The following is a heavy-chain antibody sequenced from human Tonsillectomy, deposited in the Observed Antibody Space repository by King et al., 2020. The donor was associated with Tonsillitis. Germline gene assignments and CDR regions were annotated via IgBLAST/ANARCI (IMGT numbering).Heavy chain of an antibody. D-gene: IGHD3-10*01. V-gene: IGHV3-33*05. CDR2: ISYDGSKK. J-gene: IGHJ6*02. CDR1: GFTFSRHG. Sequence: VQLVESGGGVVQPGRSLRLSCAASGFTFSRHGMHWVRQAPGKGLEWVAVISYDGSKKYYAESVKGRFTISRDNSKNTLYLQMNSLRAEDTAVYYCARGRGMVRGLIHYYYGMDVWGQGTTVTVSS. CDR3: ARGRGMVRGLIHYYYGMDV.